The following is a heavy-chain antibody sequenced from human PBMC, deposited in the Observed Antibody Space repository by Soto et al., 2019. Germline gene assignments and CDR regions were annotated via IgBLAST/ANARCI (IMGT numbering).Heavy chain of an antibody. J-gene: IGHJ6*02. CDR3: ARTTVTTGGMDV. CDR1: GGSISSGDYY. D-gene: IGHD4-4*01. CDR2: IYYSGST. V-gene: IGHV4-30-4*01. Sequence: SETVSLTCTVSGGSISSGDYYWSWIRQPPGKGLEWIGYIYYSGSTYYNPSLKSRVTISVDTSKNQFSLKLSSVTAADTAVYYCARTTVTTGGMDVWGQGTTVTVSS.